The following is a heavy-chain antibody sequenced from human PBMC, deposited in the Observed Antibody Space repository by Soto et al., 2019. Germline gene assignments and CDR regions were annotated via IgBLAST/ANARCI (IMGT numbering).Heavy chain of an antibody. CDR2: ISAYNGNT. D-gene: IGHD2-2*01. V-gene: IGHV1-18*01. CDR3: ARAGGCISTSCYVGTYCFDP. Sequence: QVQLVQSGAEVKKPGASVKVSCKASGYTFTSYGISWVRQAPGQGLEWTGWISAYNGNTNYAQKLQGRVTMTTDTSTSTAYMELRSLRSDDTAVYYCARAGGCISTSCYVGTYCFDPWGQGTLVTVSS. J-gene: IGHJ5*02. CDR1: GYTFTSYG.